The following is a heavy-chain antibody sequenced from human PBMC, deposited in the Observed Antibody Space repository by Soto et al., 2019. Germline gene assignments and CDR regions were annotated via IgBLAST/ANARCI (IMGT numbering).Heavy chain of an antibody. V-gene: IGHV5-51*01. D-gene: IGHD3-22*01. Sequence: PGESLKISCKGSGYSFTSYWIGWVRQMPGKGLEWMGIIYPGDSDTRYSPSFQGQVTISADKSISTAYLQWSSLKASDTAMYYCARQVYYDSSGYYYVGAFDIWGQGTMVTVSS. CDR2: IYPGDSDT. J-gene: IGHJ3*02. CDR1: GYSFTSYW. CDR3: ARQVYYDSSGYYYVGAFDI.